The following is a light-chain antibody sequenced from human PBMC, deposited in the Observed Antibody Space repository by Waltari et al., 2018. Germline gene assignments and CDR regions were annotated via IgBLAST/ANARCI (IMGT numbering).Light chain of an antibody. CDR3: AAWDDSLNGWV. J-gene: IGLJ3*02. Sequence: QSVLTQPPSASGTPGQSVTISCSGSRSNIGSNSVNWYQQLPGSAPKLLIYNDEHRPSGVPDRFSGSKSGTSASLAISGLQSEDEADYYCAAWDDSLNGWVFGGGTKLTVL. V-gene: IGLV1-44*01. CDR2: NDE. CDR1: RSNIGSNS.